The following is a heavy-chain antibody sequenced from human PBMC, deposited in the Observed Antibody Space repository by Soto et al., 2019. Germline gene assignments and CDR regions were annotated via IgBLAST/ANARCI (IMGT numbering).Heavy chain of an antibody. J-gene: IGHJ2*01. CDR3: ARKEGIAARPDSWYFDI. Sequence: PGGSLRLSCAASGFTFSSYSMNWVRQAPGKGLEWVSSISSSSSYIYYADSVKGRFTISRDNAKNSLYLQMNSLRAEDTAVYYCARKEGIAARPDSWYFDIWGRGTLATVSS. D-gene: IGHD6-6*01. V-gene: IGHV3-21*01. CDR2: ISSSSSYI. CDR1: GFTFSSYS.